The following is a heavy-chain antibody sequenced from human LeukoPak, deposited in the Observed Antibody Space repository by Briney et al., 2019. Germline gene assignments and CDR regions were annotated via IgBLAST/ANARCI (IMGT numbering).Heavy chain of an antibody. CDR1: GFTFSSYA. CDR2: ISYDGSNK. Sequence: GGSLRLSCSASGFTFSSYAMHWVRQAPGKGLEWVAVISYDGSNKHYADSVKGRFTISRDNSKNTLYLQMNSLRTEDTAVYYCARKYSSGWYVFDYWGQGTLVTVSS. J-gene: IGHJ4*02. CDR3: ARKYSSGWYVFDY. D-gene: IGHD6-19*01. V-gene: IGHV3-30*04.